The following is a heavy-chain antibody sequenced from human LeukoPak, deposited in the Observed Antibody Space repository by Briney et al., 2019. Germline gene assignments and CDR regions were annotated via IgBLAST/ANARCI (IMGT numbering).Heavy chain of an antibody. CDR3: ARGTDCSGGSCLDY. CDR2: INPDSGGA. V-gene: IGHV1-2*06. D-gene: IGHD2-15*01. Sequence: ASVRVSCKASGYTFTGNFMHWVRQAPGQGLEWMGLINPDSGGANYAQNFQGRVTMTRDTSISTVYMEVSRLRSDDTAVYYCARGTDCSGGSCLDYWGQGTLVTVSS. J-gene: IGHJ4*02. CDR1: GYTFTGNF.